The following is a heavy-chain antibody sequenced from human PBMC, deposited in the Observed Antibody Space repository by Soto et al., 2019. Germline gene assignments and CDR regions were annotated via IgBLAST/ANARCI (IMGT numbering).Heavy chain of an antibody. V-gene: IGHV4-59*01. CDR1: GGSISSYY. CDR2: IYYSGST. CDR3: ARQGSLVNFDY. Sequence: SETLSLTCTVSGGSISSYYWSWIRQPPGKGLEWIGYIYYSGSTNYNPSLKSPVTISVDTSKNQFPLKMSSVTAADTAVYYCARQGSLVNFDYWGQGTLVTVSS. J-gene: IGHJ4*02. D-gene: IGHD3-10*01.